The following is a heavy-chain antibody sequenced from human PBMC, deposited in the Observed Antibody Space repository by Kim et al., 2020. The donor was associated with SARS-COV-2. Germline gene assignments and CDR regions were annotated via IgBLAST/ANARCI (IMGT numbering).Heavy chain of an antibody. J-gene: IGHJ4*02. Sequence: GGSLRLSCAASGFTFSSYAMHWVRQAPGKGLEWVAVISYDGSNKYYADSVKGRFTISRDNSKNTLYLQMNSLRAEDTAVYYCARERNTAMVYKDAFDYWGQGTLVTVSS. V-gene: IGHV3-30*04. CDR1: GFTFSSYA. CDR3: ARERNTAMVYKDAFDY. D-gene: IGHD5-18*01. CDR2: ISYDGSNK.